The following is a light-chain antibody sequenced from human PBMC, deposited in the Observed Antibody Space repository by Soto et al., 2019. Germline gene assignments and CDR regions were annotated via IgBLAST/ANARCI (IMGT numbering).Light chain of an antibody. Sequence: DIQMTQSPSSLSASVGDRVTITCRASQSISSYLNRDQQKPGKAPKLLIYAASSLQRVVPSRFSGSGSGTDFTLTISSLQPEDFATYYCQQSYSTPPWTFGQGTKVEIK. J-gene: IGKJ1*01. CDR2: AAS. CDR1: QSISSY. CDR3: QQSYSTPPWT. V-gene: IGKV1-39*01.